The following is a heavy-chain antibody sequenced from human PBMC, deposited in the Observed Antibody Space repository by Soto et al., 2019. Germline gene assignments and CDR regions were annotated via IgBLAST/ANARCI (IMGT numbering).Heavy chain of an antibody. Sequence: EVQLVESGGGLVQPGGSLRLSCAASGFTFSSYWMHWVRQAPGKGLVWVSRINSDGSSTSYADSVKGRFTISRDNAKHKLYLQMTSLRAEDTAVYYCARDPPRPYQLEYSYGMDVWGPGTTVTVSS. V-gene: IGHV3-74*01. CDR3: ARDPPRPYQLEYSYGMDV. CDR2: INSDGSST. D-gene: IGHD1-1*01. CDR1: GFTFSSYW. J-gene: IGHJ6*02.